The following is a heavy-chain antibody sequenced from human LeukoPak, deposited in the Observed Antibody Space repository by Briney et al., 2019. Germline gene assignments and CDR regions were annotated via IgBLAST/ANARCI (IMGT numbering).Heavy chain of an antibody. CDR2: MNPNSGNR. D-gene: IGHD4-11*01. CDR3: ARGRVNYGS. CDR1: GYTFTSYD. V-gene: IGHV1-8*01. J-gene: IGHJ4*02. Sequence: GAPVTVSCKASGYTFTSYDINWVRQATGQGLEWMGWMNPNSGNRGFAQKFQGRVTMTRNTSISTAYMELSSLRSGDTAVYYCARGRVNYGSWGQGTLITVSS.